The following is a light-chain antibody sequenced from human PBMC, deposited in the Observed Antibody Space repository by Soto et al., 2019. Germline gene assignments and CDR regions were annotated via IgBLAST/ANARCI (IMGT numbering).Light chain of an antibody. Sequence: EVLMTQSPATLSLSPGEGATLSCRASQGIGDTLAWYQHNTGQTPRLLIYDTSTRATGVPARFSGSRSGTEFTPTITSLQSEEFAVYYCQRYNNWPLTFGGG. J-gene: IGKJ4*01. CDR1: QGIGDT. V-gene: IGKV3-15*01. CDR3: QRYNNWPLT. CDR2: DTS.